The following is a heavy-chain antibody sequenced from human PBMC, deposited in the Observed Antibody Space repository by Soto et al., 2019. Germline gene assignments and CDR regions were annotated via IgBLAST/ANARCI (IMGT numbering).Heavy chain of an antibody. J-gene: IGHJ4*02. Sequence: SETLSLTCAVYGGSFSGYYWSWIRQPPGKGLEWIGEISHSGSTNYNPFLKSRVTISVDTSKNQFSLKLSSVTAADTAVYYCATRIAARPEHFDYWGQGTLVTVSS. V-gene: IGHV4-34*01. CDR1: GGSFSGYY. CDR3: ATRIAARPEHFDY. D-gene: IGHD6-6*01. CDR2: ISHSGST.